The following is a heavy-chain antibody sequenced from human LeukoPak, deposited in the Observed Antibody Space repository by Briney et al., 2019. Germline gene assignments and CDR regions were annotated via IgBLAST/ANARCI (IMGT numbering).Heavy chain of an antibody. J-gene: IGHJ4*02. V-gene: IGHV3-48*03. CDR3: AKDPDCTSGICYTFFDY. CDR2: ISSSGSTI. CDR1: GFTFSSYE. D-gene: IGHD2-8*01. Sequence: GGSLRLSCAASGFTFSSYEMNWVRQAPGKGLEWVLYISSSGSTIYYADSVKGRFTISRDNSKNTLYLQMNSLRAEDTAVYYCAKDPDCTSGICYTFFDYWGQGTLVTVSS.